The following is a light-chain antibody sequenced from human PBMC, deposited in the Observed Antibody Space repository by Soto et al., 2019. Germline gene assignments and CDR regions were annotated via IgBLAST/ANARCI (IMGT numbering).Light chain of an antibody. CDR2: LSSSGSH. J-gene: IGLJ2*01. CDR1: SGHISYD. Sequence: QLVLTQSPSASASLGASVKLTCTLSSGHISYDIAWHQQQPEKGPRYLMKLSSSGSHTKGDGIPDRFSGSSSGAERYLTISSLQSEDEADYYCQTWGTGIVIFGGGTKLTVL. CDR3: QTWGTGIVI. V-gene: IGLV4-69*01.